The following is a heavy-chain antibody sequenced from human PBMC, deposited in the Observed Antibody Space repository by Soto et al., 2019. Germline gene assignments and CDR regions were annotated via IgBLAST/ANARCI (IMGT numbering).Heavy chain of an antibody. D-gene: IGHD3-22*01. CDR2: ISNTGTYT. V-gene: IGHV3-11*06. CDR3: ARARLVVEGRFDY. CDR1: GLSFSDYY. J-gene: IGHJ4*02. Sequence: QVQLVESGGGLVKPGGSLRLSCAASGLSFSDYYMNWIRQAPGKGLEWLSYISNTGTYTNYAGSVRGRFTISRDSAENSLYLDINGLRAEDTAVYYCARARLVVEGRFDYWGQGTLVTVSS.